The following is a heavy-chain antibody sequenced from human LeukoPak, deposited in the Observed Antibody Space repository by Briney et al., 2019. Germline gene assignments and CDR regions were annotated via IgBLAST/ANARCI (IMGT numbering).Heavy chain of an antibody. Sequence: AGSLRLSCAASGFTFSSYWMSWVRQAPGKGLEWVANIKQDGSEKYYVDSVKGRFTISRDNAKNSLYLQMNSLRAEDTAVYYCARGQGRGFPYYFDYWGQGTLVTVSS. J-gene: IGHJ4*02. CDR2: IKQDGSEK. CDR1: GFTFSSYW. V-gene: IGHV3-7*01. D-gene: IGHD2-15*01. CDR3: ARGQGRGFPYYFDY.